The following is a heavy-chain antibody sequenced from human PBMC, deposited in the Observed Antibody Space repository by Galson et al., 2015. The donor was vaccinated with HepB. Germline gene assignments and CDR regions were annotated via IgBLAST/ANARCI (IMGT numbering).Heavy chain of an antibody. D-gene: IGHD3-22*01. Sequence: SVKVSCKASGYTFTSYAMHWVRQAPGQRLEWMGWINAGNGNTKYSQKFQGRVTITRDTSASTAYMELSSLRSEDTAVYYCARELGGYYYDSSGSRWFDPWGQGTLVTVSS. CDR2: INAGNGNT. V-gene: IGHV1-3*01. CDR3: ARELGGYYYDSSGSRWFDP. CDR1: GYTFTSYA. J-gene: IGHJ5*02.